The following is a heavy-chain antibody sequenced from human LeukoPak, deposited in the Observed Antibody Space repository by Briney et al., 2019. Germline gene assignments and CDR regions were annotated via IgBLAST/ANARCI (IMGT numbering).Heavy chain of an antibody. CDR2: IYSDGTT. CDR3: ARKGSSSWYSVWFDP. CDR1: GFTVSSNY. Sequence: GGSLRLSCAASGFTVSSNYMSWVRQAPGKGLEWVSLIYSDGTTYYADSVKGRFTISRDNSKNTLYLQMNGLRAEDTAVYYCARKGSSSWYSVWFDPWGQGTLVTVSS. J-gene: IGHJ5*02. D-gene: IGHD6-13*01. V-gene: IGHV3-53*01.